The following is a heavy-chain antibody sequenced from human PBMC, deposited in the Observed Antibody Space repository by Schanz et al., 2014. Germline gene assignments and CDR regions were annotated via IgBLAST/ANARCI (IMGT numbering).Heavy chain of an antibody. CDR3: ARGVRIDY. V-gene: IGHV3-64*04. D-gene: IGHD3-3*01. CDR1: GFTFSSYS. J-gene: IGHJ4*02. Sequence: VQLVESGGGLVQPGGSLRLSCSASGFTFSSYSMYWVRQAPGKGLEYVSVISSNGGSTDFADSVKGRFTISRDNAKNSLYLQMNSLRAEDTALYYCARGVRIDYWGQGTLVTVSS. CDR2: ISSNGGST.